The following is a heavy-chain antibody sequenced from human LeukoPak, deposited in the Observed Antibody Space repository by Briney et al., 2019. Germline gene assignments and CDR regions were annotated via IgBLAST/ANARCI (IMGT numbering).Heavy chain of an antibody. CDR2: ISSSGSTI. CDR3: AELGITMIGGV. V-gene: IGHV3-48*03. J-gene: IGHJ6*04. Sequence: PGGSLRLSCAASGFTFSSYEMNWVRQAPGKGPEWVSYISSSGSTIYYADSVKGRFTISRDNAKNSLYLQMNSLRAEDTAVYYCAELGITMIGGVWGKGTTVIISS. D-gene: IGHD3-10*02. CDR1: GFTFSSYE.